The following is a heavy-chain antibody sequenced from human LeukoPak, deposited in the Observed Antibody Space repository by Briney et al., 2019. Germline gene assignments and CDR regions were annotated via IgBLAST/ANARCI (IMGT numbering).Heavy chain of an antibody. J-gene: IGHJ4*02. V-gene: IGHV3-21*01. CDR3: ARAAAGTGSWLQYFDY. CDR2: ITSSSSYI. CDR1: GYTFSTYS. Sequence: SGGSLSLSCAASGYTFSTYSVNWVRQAPGKGLEWVSSITSSSSYIYYADSLKGRFTISRDNAKNSLYLQMNSLGAEDTAVYYCARAAAGTGSWLQYFDYWGQGTLVTVSS. D-gene: IGHD6-13*01.